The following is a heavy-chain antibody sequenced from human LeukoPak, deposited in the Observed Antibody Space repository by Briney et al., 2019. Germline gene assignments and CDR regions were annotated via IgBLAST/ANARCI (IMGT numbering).Heavy chain of an antibody. CDR2: TSYDGSNK. CDR1: GFTFSSYA. Sequence: AGGSLRLSCAASGFTFSSYAMHWVRQAPGKGLEWVAVTSYDGSNKYYADSVKGRFTISRDNSKNTLYLQMNSLRAEDTVVYYCATLPQRGFDYWGQGTLVTVPS. J-gene: IGHJ4*02. CDR3: ATLPQRGFDY. V-gene: IGHV3-30-3*01.